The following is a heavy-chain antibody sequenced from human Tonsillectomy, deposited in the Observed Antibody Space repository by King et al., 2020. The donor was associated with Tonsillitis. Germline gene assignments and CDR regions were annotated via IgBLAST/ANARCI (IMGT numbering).Heavy chain of an antibody. CDR2: ISYDGSKK. CDR1: GFTFSTYS. D-gene: IGHD2-15*01. CDR3: AKDLEVVAVAATTGMDV. Sequence: VQLVESGGGVVQPGRSLRLSCAASGFTFSTYSMHWVRQAPGKGLEWVAVISYDGSKKYYADSVKGRFTISRDNSKNTLYLQMNSLRAEDTAVYHCAKDLEVVAVAATTGMDVWGQGTTVTVSS. J-gene: IGHJ6*02. V-gene: IGHV3-30*18.